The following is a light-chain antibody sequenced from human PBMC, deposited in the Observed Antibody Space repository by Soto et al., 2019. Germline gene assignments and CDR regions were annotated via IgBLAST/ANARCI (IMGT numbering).Light chain of an antibody. Sequence: QSALTQPPSASGSLGSSVTISFTGTSSDVGGHKYVSWYQHHPGKTPKLILFEVSQRPSGVPHRFSGSKSGNTASLTISGLQTEDEADYYCCSYAGSYTYAFGSGTKVTVL. CDR1: SSDVGGHKY. CDR3: CSYAGSYTYA. J-gene: IGLJ1*01. V-gene: IGLV2-11*02. CDR2: EVS.